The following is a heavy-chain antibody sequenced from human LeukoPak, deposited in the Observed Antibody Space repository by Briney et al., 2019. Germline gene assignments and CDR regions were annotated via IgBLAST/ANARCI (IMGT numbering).Heavy chain of an antibody. CDR1: GFTFSSYS. Sequence: GGSLRLSCAASGFTFSSYSMNWVRQAPGKGLEWVSSISSSSSYIYYADSVKGRFTISRDNSKNTLYMQMNSLRAEDTAVYYCAKAAIFGVVLDYWGQGTLATVSS. V-gene: IGHV3-21*04. CDR2: ISSSSSYI. CDR3: AKAAIFGVVLDY. J-gene: IGHJ4*02. D-gene: IGHD3-3*01.